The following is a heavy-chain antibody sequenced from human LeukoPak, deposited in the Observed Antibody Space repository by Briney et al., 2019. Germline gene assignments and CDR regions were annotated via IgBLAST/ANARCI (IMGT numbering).Heavy chain of an antibody. J-gene: IGHJ3*02. CDR2: LTDSGGTT. CDR3: AKKRDAFDI. CDR1: GFTFSSYA. V-gene: IGHV3-23*01. Sequence: GGSLRLSCVASGFTFSSYAMGWVSQAPGKRPEWVSSLTDSGGTTYYVDSVKGRFTISRDNSKNTLYLHMNSLRAEDTAMYYCAKKRDAFDIWGQGTVVAVSS. D-gene: IGHD5-24*01.